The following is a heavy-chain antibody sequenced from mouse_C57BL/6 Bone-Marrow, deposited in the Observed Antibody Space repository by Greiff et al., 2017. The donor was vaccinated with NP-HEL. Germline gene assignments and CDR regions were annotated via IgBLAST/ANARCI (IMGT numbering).Heavy chain of an antibody. V-gene: IGHV3-6*01. CDR2: ISYDGSN. J-gene: IGHJ1*03. Sequence: DVQLVESGPGLVKPSQSLSLTCSVTGYSITSGYYWNWIRQFPGNKLEWMGYISYDGSNNYNPSLKNRISITRDTSKNQFFLKLNSVTTEDTATYYCARDLYGSSPDWYFDVWGTGTTVTVSS. CDR1: GYSITSGYY. D-gene: IGHD1-1*01. CDR3: ARDLYGSSPDWYFDV.